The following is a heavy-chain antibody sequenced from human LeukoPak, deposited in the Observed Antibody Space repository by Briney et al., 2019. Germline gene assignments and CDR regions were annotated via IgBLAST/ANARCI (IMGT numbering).Heavy chain of an antibody. J-gene: IGHJ2*01. D-gene: IGHD2-15*01. V-gene: IGHV4-34*01. CDR1: GGSFSGYY. CDR2: INHSGST. CDR3: ATEGYCSGGSCYKRPYWYFDL. Sequence: PSETLSLTCAVYGGSFSGYYWSWIRQPPGKGLEWIGEINHSGSTNYNPSLKSRVTISIDTSKNQFSLKLSSVTAADTAVYYCATEGYCSGGSCYKRPYWYFDLWGRGTLVTVSS.